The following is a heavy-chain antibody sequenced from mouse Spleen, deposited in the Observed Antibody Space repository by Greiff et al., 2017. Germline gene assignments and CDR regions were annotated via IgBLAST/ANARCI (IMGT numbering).Heavy chain of an antibody. Sequence: VQLQQPGAELVRPGASVKLSCKASGYTFTSYWINWVKQRPGQGLEWIGNIYPSDSYTNYNQKFKDKATLTVDKSSSTAYMQLSSPTSEDSAVYYCTRSGYGNYGAWFAYWGQGTLVTVSA. D-gene: IGHD2-10*02. CDR2: IYPSDSYT. CDR1: GYTFTSYW. CDR3: TRSGYGNYGAWFAY. J-gene: IGHJ3*01. V-gene: IGHV1-69*02.